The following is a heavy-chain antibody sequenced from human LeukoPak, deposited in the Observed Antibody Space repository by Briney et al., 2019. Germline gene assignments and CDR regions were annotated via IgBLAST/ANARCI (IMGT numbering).Heavy chain of an antibody. Sequence: SETLSLTCAVSGGSISSGGYSWSWIRQPPGKGLEWIGYIYHSGSTYYNPSLKSRVTISVDTSKNQFSLKLSSVTAADTAVYYCARFRMKGSSSVFDYWGQGTLVTVSS. J-gene: IGHJ4*02. CDR1: GGSISSGGYS. CDR2: IYHSGST. V-gene: IGHV4-30-2*01. D-gene: IGHD6-6*01. CDR3: ARFRMKGSSSVFDY.